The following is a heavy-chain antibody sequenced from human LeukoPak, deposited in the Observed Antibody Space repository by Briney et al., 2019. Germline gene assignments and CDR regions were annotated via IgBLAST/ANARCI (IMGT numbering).Heavy chain of an antibody. CDR2: ISDSDGYT. CDR3: AKAYCSSNRCYFFDY. Sequence: GGSLRLSCAASGFTFSSYAMSWVRQAPGKGLEWFSVISDSDGYTYYADSVKGRFTISRDNSKNTLYLQMNSLRAEDTAVYYCAKAYCSSNRCYFFDYWGQGTLVTVSS. CDR1: GFTFSSYA. D-gene: IGHD2-2*01. V-gene: IGHV3-23*01. J-gene: IGHJ4*02.